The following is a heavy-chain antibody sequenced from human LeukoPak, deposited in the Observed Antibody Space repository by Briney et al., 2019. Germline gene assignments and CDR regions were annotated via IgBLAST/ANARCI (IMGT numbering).Heavy chain of an antibody. D-gene: IGHD5-18*01. J-gene: IGHJ5*02. CDR1: GCSISSGFY. CDR2: INHSGST. CDR3: ARGRKTFGYVRSYGFWWFDP. V-gene: IGHV4-38-2*02. Sequence: SETLSLTCTVSGCSISSGFYWGWIRQPPGKGLEWIGEINHSGSTNYNPSLKSRVTISVDTSKNQFSLRLSSVTAADTAVYYCARGRKTFGYVRSYGFWWFDPWGQGTLVTVSS.